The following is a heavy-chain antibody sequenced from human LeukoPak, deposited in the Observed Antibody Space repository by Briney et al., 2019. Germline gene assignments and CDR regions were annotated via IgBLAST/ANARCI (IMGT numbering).Heavy chain of an antibody. Sequence: GGSLRLSCAASGFTFSDYYMSWIRQAPGKGLEWVSYISSSGSTIYYADSVKGRSTISRDNANNSLYLQMNSLRAEDTAVYYCARVHSGSYYGIDYWGQGTLVTVSS. CDR3: ARVHSGSYYGIDY. CDR2: ISSSGSTI. CDR1: GFTFSDYY. D-gene: IGHD3-10*01. V-gene: IGHV3-11*01. J-gene: IGHJ4*02.